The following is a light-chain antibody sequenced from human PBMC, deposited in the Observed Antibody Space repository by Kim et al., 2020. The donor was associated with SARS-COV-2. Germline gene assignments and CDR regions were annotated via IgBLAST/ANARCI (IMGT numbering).Light chain of an antibody. CDR2: GAS. Sequence: PGERATLSCRASQSVSSSYLAWYQQKPGQAPRLLIYGASSRATGIPDRFSGSGAGTDFTLTISRLEPEDFAVYYCQQYGSSPRTFGQGTKLEI. CDR1: QSVSSSY. J-gene: IGKJ2*01. V-gene: IGKV3-20*01. CDR3: QQYGSSPRT.